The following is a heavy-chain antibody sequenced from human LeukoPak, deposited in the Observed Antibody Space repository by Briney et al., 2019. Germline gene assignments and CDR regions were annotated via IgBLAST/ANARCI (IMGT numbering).Heavy chain of an antibody. CDR2: ISGGGDST. D-gene: IGHD4-17*01. J-gene: IGHJ4*02. V-gene: IGHV3-23*01. CDR3: AKDYLRTTDY. Sequence: GGSLRLSCATSGFPFSSSGMSWVRQAPGKGLEWVSAISGGGDSTFYADSVKGRFTISRDNSKNTLYLQMNSLRAGDAAIYYCAKDYLRTTDYWGQGTLVTVSS. CDR1: GFPFSSSG.